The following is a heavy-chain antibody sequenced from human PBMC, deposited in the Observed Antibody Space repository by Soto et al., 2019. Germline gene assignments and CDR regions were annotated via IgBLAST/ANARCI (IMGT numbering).Heavy chain of an antibody. CDR3: AGGGSLYWYFDL. Sequence: ASVKVSCKVSGYTLTELFMHWVRQAPGKGLEWMGGFDPEDGETIDAQKFQGRVTMTEDTSTDTAYMELSSLSSEDTAVYYCAGGGSLYWYFDLWGRGPLVTVS. V-gene: IGHV1-24*01. J-gene: IGHJ2*01. CDR2: FDPEDGET. D-gene: IGHD1-26*01. CDR1: GYTLTELF.